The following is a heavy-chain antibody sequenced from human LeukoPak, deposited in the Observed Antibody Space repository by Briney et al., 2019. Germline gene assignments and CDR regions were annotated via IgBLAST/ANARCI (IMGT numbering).Heavy chain of an antibody. CDR3: ARDPYYYDRSGGFDH. D-gene: IGHD3-22*01. V-gene: IGHV4-31*03. Sequence: SQTLSLTCTVSGGSISSGGYYWSWIRQHPGKGLEWIGYIHYSGSTYYNPSLKSRVTISVDTSKNQFSLKLSSVTAADTAVYFCARDPYYYDRSGGFDHWGQGTLVTVSS. CDR1: GGSISSGGYY. CDR2: IHYSGST. J-gene: IGHJ5*02.